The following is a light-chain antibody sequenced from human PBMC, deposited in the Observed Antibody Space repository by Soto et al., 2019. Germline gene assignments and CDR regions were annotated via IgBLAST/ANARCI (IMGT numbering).Light chain of an antibody. CDR1: QSVNSNY. J-gene: IGKJ1*01. CDR2: GAS. V-gene: IGKV3-20*01. CDR3: QQYDSPPRT. Sequence: EIVLTQSPGTLSLSPGERATLSCRASQSVNSNYLAWYQQTPGQGPRVLMYGASSRATGIPDRFSGSGSGTDFPLTISRLEPEDFAVYYCQQYDSPPRTFGQGTKVEIK.